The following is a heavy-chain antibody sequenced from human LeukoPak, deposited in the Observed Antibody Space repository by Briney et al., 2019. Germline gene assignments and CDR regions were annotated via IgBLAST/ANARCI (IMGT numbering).Heavy chain of an antibody. CDR2: MNPNSGNT. D-gene: IGHD4-23*01. CDR1: GYTFTSYA. CDR3: ARTMTTVVTSLGY. J-gene: IGHJ4*02. V-gene: IGHV1-8*01. Sequence: GASVKVSCKASGYTFTSYAINWVRQATGQGLEWMGWMNPNSGNTGYAQKFQGRVTMTRNTSISTAYMKLSSLRSEDTAVYYCARTMTTVVTSLGYWGQGTLVTVSS.